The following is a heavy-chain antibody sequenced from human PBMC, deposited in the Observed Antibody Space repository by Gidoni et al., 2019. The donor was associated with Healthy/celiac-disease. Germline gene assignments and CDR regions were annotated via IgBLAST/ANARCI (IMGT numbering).Heavy chain of an antibody. Sequence: QLQLQESGPGLVKPSETLSLTCTVSGGSISSSSYYWGWIRQPPGKGLEWIGSIYYSGSTYYNPSLKSRVTISVDTSKNQFSLKLSSVTAADTAVYYCARQGGYSGYDFDYWGQGTLVTVSS. V-gene: IGHV4-39*01. D-gene: IGHD5-12*01. CDR1: GGSISSSSYY. CDR2: IYYSGST. J-gene: IGHJ4*02. CDR3: ARQGGYSGYDFDY.